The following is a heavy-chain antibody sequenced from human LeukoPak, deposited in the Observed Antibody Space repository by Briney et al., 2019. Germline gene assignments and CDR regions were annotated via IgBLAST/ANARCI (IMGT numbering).Heavy chain of an antibody. D-gene: IGHD3-22*01. CDR1: GFTFSSYS. V-gene: IGHV3-21*01. CDR2: ISSSSSYI. CDR3: ARDPPYYDSSGYPPI. J-gene: IGHJ4*02. Sequence: GGFLRLSCAASGFTFSSYSMNWVRQAPGKGLEWVSSISSSSSYIYYADSVKGRFTISRDNAKNSLYLQMNSLRAEDTAVYYCARDPPYYDSSGYPPIWGQGTLVTVSS.